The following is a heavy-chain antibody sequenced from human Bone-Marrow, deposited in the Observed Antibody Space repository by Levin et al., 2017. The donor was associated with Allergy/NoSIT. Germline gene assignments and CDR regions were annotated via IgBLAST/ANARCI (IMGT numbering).Heavy chain of an antibody. J-gene: IGHJ3*02. V-gene: IGHV4-31*02. CDR3: ARLSDYGAFDI. CDR2: ISYSGRT. D-gene: IGHD4-17*01. Sequence: SQTLTLPCIVSGGSIRSGGSSWSWVRQHPDKGLEWVGNISYSGRTSYNPSLKSRVTMSVDTSENQFSLGLTSVTAADSALYYCARLSDYGAFDIWGRGTVVAVSS. CDR1: GGSIRSGGSS.